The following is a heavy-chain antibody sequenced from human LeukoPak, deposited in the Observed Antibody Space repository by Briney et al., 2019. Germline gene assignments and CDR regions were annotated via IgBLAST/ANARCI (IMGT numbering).Heavy chain of an antibody. V-gene: IGHV3-23*01. D-gene: IGHD3-10*01. Sequence: GGTLRLSCADSGFTFSSHGMSWVRQAPGKGLEWVSAISGSGDRRFYADSVKGRFTISGDNFKNTLYLQMNSLRAEDTALYYCARDSSRSLIWFGELWVDYFDYWGQGTLVTVSS. CDR3: ARDSSRSLIWFGELWVDYFDY. CDR1: GFTFSSHG. J-gene: IGHJ4*02. CDR2: ISGSGDRR.